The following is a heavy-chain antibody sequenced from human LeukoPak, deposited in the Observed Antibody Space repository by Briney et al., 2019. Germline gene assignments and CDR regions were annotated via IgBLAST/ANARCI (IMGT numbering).Heavy chain of an antibody. CDR3: QSRFLEWLLDY. J-gene: IGHJ4*02. D-gene: IGHD3-3*01. V-gene: IGHV4-39*01. CDR1: GGSISSNNYF. Sequence: SETLSLTCTVSGGSISSNNYFWGWIRQPPGKGLEWIGSIYDSGSTYYNPCLKSRVTISVDTSKNQFSLKLNSVTAADTAMCYCQSRFLEWLLDYWGQGTLVTVSS. CDR2: IYDSGST.